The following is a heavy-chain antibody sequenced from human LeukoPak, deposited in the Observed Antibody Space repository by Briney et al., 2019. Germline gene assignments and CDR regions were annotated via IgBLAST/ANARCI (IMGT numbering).Heavy chain of an antibody. J-gene: IGHJ4*02. Sequence: PGGSLRLSCAASGFTFSTSAMSWVRQAPGKGLEWVSTISGSGGSTYYTDSVKGRFTISRDNSKNTLFLQMNSLGAEDTAVYYCVKDGHCTHTSCYYFDYWGQGTLVTVSS. CDR3: VKDGHCTHTSCYYFDY. CDR2: ISGSGGST. V-gene: IGHV3-23*01. D-gene: IGHD2-2*01. CDR1: GFTFSTSA.